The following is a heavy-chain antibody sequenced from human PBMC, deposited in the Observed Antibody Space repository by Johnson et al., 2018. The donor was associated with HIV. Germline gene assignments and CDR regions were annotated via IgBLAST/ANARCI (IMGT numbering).Heavy chain of an antibody. D-gene: IGHD1-26*01. CDR3: ARGSGSYYSNAFDI. V-gene: IGHV3-20*04. CDR1: GFTFDDYG. J-gene: IGHJ3*02. CDR2: INWNGGST. Sequence: VQLVESGGGVVRPGGSLRLSCPASGFTFDDYGMSWVRQAPGKGLEWVSGINWNGGSTGYADSVKGRFTISRDNAKNSLYLQINSLRAEDTALYCCARGSGSYYSNAFDIWGQGTMVTVSS.